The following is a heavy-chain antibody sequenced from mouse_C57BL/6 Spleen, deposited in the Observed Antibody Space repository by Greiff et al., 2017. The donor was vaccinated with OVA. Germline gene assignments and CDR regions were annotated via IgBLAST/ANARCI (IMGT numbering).Heavy chain of an antibody. V-gene: IGHV5-17*01. CDR1: GFTFSDYG. CDR2: ISSGSSTI. Sequence: EVKVVESGGGLVKPGGSLKLSCAASGFTFSDYGMHWVRQAPEKGLEWVAYISSGSSTIYYADTVKGRFTISRDNAKNTLFLQLTSLRSEDTAMYYCARRSWYGYFDVWGTGTTVTVSS. J-gene: IGHJ1*03. CDR3: ARRSWYGYFDV.